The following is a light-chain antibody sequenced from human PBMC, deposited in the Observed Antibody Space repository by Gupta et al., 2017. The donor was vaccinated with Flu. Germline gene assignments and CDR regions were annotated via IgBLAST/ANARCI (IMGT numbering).Light chain of an antibody. J-gene: IGLJ2*01. Sequence: SSALTPVPAVPVALGQTVRITCLGDSLRNSYARWYQQKPRQAPVLVIYAKNIRPSGIPDRFSGSSSGNTAALTITGAQAEDEADYYCSSRDSTDNHQAVFGGGTKLTVL. CDR1: SLRNSY. CDR2: AKN. CDR3: SSRDSTDNHQAV. V-gene: IGLV3-19*01.